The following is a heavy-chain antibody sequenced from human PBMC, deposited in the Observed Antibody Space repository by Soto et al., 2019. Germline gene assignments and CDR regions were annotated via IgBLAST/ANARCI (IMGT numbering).Heavy chain of an antibody. CDR1: GFTFSSYA. Sequence: EVQLLESGGGLVQPGGSLRLSCAASGFTFSSYAMSWVRQAPGKGLEWVSAISGSGGSTYYADSVKGRLTISRDNSKNTLYLQMNSLRAEDTAVYYCAKDLRYSSGSDYWGQGTLVTVSS. CDR2: ISGSGGST. CDR3: AKDLRYSSGSDY. D-gene: IGHD6-19*01. V-gene: IGHV3-23*01. J-gene: IGHJ4*02.